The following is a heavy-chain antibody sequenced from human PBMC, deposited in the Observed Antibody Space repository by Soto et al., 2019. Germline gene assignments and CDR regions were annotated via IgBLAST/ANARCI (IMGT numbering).Heavy chain of an antibody. V-gene: IGHV4-30-2*01. Sequence: SETLSLTCAVSCGSISSGGYSWSWIRQPPGKGLEWIGYIYHSGSTYYNPSLKSRVTISVDRSKNQFSLKLSSVTAADTAVYYCARDSSPDVWGQGTTVTVS. CDR2: IYHSGST. J-gene: IGHJ6*02. CDR1: CGSISSGGYS. CDR3: ARDSSPDV.